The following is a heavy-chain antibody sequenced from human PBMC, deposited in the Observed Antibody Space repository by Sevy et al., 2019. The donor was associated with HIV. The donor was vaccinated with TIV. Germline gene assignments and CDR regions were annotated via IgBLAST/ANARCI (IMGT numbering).Heavy chain of an antibody. CDR3: ARVAGSGTYYSGDFDY. Sequence: WGSLRLSCAASGFSFSSYAMSWVRQAPGKGLEWVSGISGSGITTYYADSVKGRFTISRDNSKNTLHLQMTSLRAEDTAVYYCARVAGSGTYYSGDFDYWGQGTLVTVSS. CDR2: ISGSGITT. V-gene: IGHV3-23*01. D-gene: IGHD3-10*01. CDR1: GFSFSSYA. J-gene: IGHJ4*02.